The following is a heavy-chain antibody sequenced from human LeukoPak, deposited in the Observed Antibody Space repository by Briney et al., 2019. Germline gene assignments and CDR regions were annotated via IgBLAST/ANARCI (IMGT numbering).Heavy chain of an antibody. CDR2: IYYSGST. CDR1: GDSLSSGDYY. J-gene: IGHJ4*02. V-gene: IGHV4-30-4*01. D-gene: IGHD6-13*01. Sequence: SQTLSLTCTVSGDSLSSGDYYWSWIRQPPGKGLEWIGYIYYSGSTYYNPSLKSRVTISVDTSKNQFSLKLSSVTAADTAVYYCASYSSSWYGSGPVFDYWGQGTLVTVSS. CDR3: ASYSSSWYGSGPVFDY.